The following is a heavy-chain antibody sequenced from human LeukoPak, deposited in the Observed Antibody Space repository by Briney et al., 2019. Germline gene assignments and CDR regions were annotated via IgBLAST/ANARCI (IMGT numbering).Heavy chain of an antibody. CDR2: IIPIFGTA. CDR3: ARERPGDYLDAFDI. J-gene: IGHJ3*02. V-gene: IGHV1-69*05. Sequence: SVKVSCKASGGTFSSYAISWVRQAPGQGLEWMGGIIPIFGTANYAQKFQGRVTITTDESTSTAYMELSSLRSEDTAVYYCARERPGDYLDAFDIWGQGTMVTVSS. CDR1: GGTFSSYA. D-gene: IGHD4-11*01.